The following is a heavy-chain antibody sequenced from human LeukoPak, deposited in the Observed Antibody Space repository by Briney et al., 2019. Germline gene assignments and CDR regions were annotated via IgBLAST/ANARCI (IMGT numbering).Heavy chain of an antibody. CDR3: ARDQRIGTYYFDC. Sequence: GASVKVSCKASGYTFTSYAMHWVRQAPGQRLEWMGWINAGNGNTKYSQKFQGRVTITRDTSASTAYMELSSLRSEDTAVYYCARDQRIGTYYFDCWGQGTLVTVSS. J-gene: IGHJ4*02. CDR1: GYTFTSYA. D-gene: IGHD2-15*01. CDR2: INAGNGNT. V-gene: IGHV1-3*01.